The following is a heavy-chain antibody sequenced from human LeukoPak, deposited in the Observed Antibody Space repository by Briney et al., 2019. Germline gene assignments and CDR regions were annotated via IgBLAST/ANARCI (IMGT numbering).Heavy chain of an antibody. J-gene: IGHJ4*02. CDR2: ITGNGGTT. CDR1: GFTFSGYA. V-gene: IGHV3-23*01. D-gene: IGHD3-22*01. CDR3: ARRDYYDSSGYLPLFDY. Sequence: SGGSLRLSCVASGFTFSGYAMSWVRQVPGKGLNWVTAITGNGGTTYYADSVKGRFTISRDNSKNTLYLQMNSLRAEDTAVYYCARRDYYDSSGYLPLFDYWGQGTLVTVPS.